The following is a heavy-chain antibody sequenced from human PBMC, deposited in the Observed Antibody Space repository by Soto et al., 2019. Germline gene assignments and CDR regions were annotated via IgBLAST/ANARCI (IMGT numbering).Heavy chain of an antibody. V-gene: IGHV1-46*03. CDR1: GYTFTSYY. CDR3: ARDRDGTISKTYYYMDV. CDR2: INPSGGST. J-gene: IGHJ6*03. D-gene: IGHD1-26*01. Sequence: ASVKVSCKASGYTFTSYYMHWVRQAPGQGLEWMGIINPSGGSTSYAQKFQGRVTMTRDTSTSTVYMELSSLRSEDTAVYYCARDRDGTISKTYYYMDVWGKGTTVTVSS.